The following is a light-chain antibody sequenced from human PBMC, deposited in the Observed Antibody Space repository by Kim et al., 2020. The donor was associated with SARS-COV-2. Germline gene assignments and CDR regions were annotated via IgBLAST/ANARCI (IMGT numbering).Light chain of an antibody. V-gene: IGKV1-39*01. Sequence: DIQMTQSPSSLSASVGDRVTITCRTSQSISSHLNWYHQKPGRAPKLLIYAASTLQGGVPSRFSGSGSETDFTLTISSLQPEDVGTYFCQQSYSTPFTFGPGTKVDIK. J-gene: IGKJ3*01. CDR1: QSISSH. CDR2: AAS. CDR3: QQSYSTPFT.